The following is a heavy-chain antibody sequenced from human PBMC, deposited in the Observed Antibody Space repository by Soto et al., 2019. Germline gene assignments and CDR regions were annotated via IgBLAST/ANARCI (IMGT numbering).Heavy chain of an antibody. Sequence: QVQLQQWGAGLLKTSETLSLTCAVYGGSFSGYYWTWIRQTPGKGLEWIGEINHSGTTKYNPSLKRQVTISMATSKNQVSLHVTSVTAADTAVYFCARGIGYCSSTNCYSSRHLRFDSWGQGSLVTVSS. CDR2: INHSGTT. J-gene: IGHJ4*02. CDR3: ARGIGYCSSTNCYSSRHLRFDS. CDR1: GGSFSGYY. D-gene: IGHD2-2*01. V-gene: IGHV4-34*01.